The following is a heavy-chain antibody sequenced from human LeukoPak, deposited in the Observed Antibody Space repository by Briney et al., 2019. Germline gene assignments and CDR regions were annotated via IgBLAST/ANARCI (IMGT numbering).Heavy chain of an antibody. D-gene: IGHD5-18*01. V-gene: IGHV4-4*07. J-gene: IGHJ4*02. Sequence: SETLSLTCTVSGGSISSYYWSWTRQPAGKGLEWIGRIYTSGSTNYNPSLKSRVTMSVDTSKNQFSLKLSSVTAADTAVYYCARDYTAMAYFDYWGQGTLVTVSP. CDR2: IYTSGST. CDR3: ARDYTAMAYFDY. CDR1: GGSISSYY.